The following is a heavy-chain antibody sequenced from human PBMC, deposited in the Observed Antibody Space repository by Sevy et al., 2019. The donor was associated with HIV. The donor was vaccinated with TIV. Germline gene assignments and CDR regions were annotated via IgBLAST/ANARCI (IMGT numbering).Heavy chain of an antibody. CDR1: GFTFSSYW. D-gene: IGHD5-12*01. J-gene: IGHJ6*02. V-gene: IGHV3-7*03. Sequence: GGSLRLSCAASGFTFSSYWMSWVRQAPGKGLEWVANIKQDGSEKYYVDSVKGRFTISRDNAKNSLYLQMNSLRSEDTAVYYCASRVGDSGYDLSYSYGMDVWGQGTTVTVSS. CDR2: IKQDGSEK. CDR3: ASRVGDSGYDLSYSYGMDV.